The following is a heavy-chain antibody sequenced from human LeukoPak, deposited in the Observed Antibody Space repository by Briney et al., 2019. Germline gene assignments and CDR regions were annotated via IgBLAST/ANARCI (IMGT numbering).Heavy chain of an antibody. CDR3: ARGPSPLGLAAFDI. CDR2: IYSGGST. V-gene: IGHV3-53*01. D-gene: IGHD7-27*01. Sequence: PGGSLRLSCAASGFTVSSNYMSWVRQAPGKGLEWVSVIYSGGSTYYADSVKGRFTISRDNSKNTLYLQMNSLRAEDTAVYYCARGPSPLGLAAFDIWGQGTMVTVSS. CDR1: GFTVSSNY. J-gene: IGHJ3*02.